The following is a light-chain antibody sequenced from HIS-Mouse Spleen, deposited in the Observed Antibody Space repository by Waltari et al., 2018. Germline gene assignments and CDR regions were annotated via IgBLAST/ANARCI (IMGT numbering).Light chain of an antibody. V-gene: IGLV3-10*01. Sequence: SYELTQPPSVSVSPGQTARITCSGDALPKKYAYWYQQKSGQAPVLVIYEERKRPSGIPERFSGSSSGTMATLTISGAQVEDEADYYCYSTDSSGNHRVFGGGTKLTVL. CDR2: EER. J-gene: IGLJ2*01. CDR3: YSTDSSGNHRV. CDR1: ALPKKY.